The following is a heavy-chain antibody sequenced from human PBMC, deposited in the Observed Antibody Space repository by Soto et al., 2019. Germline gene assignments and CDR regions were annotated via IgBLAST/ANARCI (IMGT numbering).Heavy chain of an antibody. J-gene: IGHJ4*02. CDR1: GYTFTSYG. V-gene: IGHV1-18*01. CDR3: ARENEWQVTERWVDS. CDR2: ISAYNGNT. D-gene: IGHD6-19*01. Sequence: ASVKVSCKASGYTFTSYGISWVRQAPGQGLEWMGWISAYNGNTNYAQKLQGRVTMTTDTSTSTAYMELRSLRSDDTAVYYCARENEWQVTERWVDSWGQGTLVTVSS.